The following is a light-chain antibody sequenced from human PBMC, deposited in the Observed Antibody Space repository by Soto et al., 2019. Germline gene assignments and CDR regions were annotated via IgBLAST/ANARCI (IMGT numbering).Light chain of an antibody. CDR3: QQYNNWPIT. J-gene: IGKJ5*01. CDR2: AAS. V-gene: IGKV3-15*01. Sequence: EIVLTQSPATLSASPGERATLSCRASESVSTKLAWYMQKPGQVPSLVMYAASTRATGILARFSGGGSGTEFTLTISSLQSEDFAVYYCQQYNNWPITFGQGTRLEIK. CDR1: ESVSTK.